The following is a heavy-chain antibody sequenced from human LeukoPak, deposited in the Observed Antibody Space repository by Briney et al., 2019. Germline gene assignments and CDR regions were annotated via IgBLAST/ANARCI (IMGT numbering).Heavy chain of an antibody. D-gene: IGHD3-22*01. Sequence: GGSLRLSCAASGFTFSSYAMNWVRQAPGQGLEWMGWINPNSGGTNYAQKFQGRVTMTRDTSISTAYMELSRLRSDDTAVYYCARVYDSSGYPFDYWGQGTLVTVSS. V-gene: IGHV1-2*02. CDR3: ARVYDSSGYPFDY. CDR1: GFTFSSYA. J-gene: IGHJ4*02. CDR2: INPNSGGT.